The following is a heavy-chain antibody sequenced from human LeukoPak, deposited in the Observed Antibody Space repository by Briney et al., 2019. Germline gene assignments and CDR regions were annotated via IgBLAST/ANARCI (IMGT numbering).Heavy chain of an antibody. CDR1: GFTFDDYG. D-gene: IGHD5-24*01. J-gene: IGHJ4*02. CDR3: ARGRRDGYNLEYFDN. CDR2: INWNGGST. V-gene: IGHV3-20*04. Sequence: GGSLRLSCAASGFTFDDYGMSWVRQAPGKGLEWVSGINWNGGSTGYADSVKGRFTISRDNAKNSLYLQMNSLRAEDTAVYYCARGRRDGYNLEYFDNWGQGTLVTVSS.